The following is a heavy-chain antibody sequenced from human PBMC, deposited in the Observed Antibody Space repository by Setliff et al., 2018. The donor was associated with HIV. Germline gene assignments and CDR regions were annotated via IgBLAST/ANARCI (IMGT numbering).Heavy chain of an antibody. J-gene: IGHJ3*02. CDR3: ARVYYFDSSGYYQRGDVFDI. V-gene: IGHV4-61*01. Sequence: SETLSLTCTVSGDSVSSASYYWSWIRQPPGKGLEWIGYIYYSCTTKYNPSLKSRVTISVDTSKNQISLKLTSVTAADTAMYHCARVYYFDSSGYYQRGDVFDIWGQGTMVTVSS. CDR2: IYYSCTT. CDR1: GDSVSSASYY. D-gene: IGHD3-22*01.